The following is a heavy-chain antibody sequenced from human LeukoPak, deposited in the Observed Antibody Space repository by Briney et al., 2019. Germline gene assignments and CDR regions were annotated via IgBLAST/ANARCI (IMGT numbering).Heavy chain of an antibody. CDR3: ARVPGLMFSSEDAFDI. Sequence: ASVKVSCKASGGTFSSYAISWVRQAPGQGLEWMGGIIPIFGTANYAQKFQGRVTFTADESTSTAYMELSSLRSEDTAVYYCARVPGLMFSSEDAFDIWGQGTMVTVSS. CDR2: IIPIFGTA. J-gene: IGHJ3*02. V-gene: IGHV1-69*13. D-gene: IGHD3-10*02. CDR1: GGTFSSYA.